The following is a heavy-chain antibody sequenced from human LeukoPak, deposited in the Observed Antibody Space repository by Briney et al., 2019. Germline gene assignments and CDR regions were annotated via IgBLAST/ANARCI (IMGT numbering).Heavy chain of an antibody. Sequence: GGSLRLSCAASGFTFDDYAMHWVWQAPGKGLEWVSGISWNSGSIGYADSVKGRFTISRDNAKNSLYLQMNSLRAEDTALYYCAKDIGIAAAGTRAFDIWGQGTMVTVSS. CDR1: GFTFDDYA. CDR3: AKDIGIAAAGTRAFDI. V-gene: IGHV3-9*01. J-gene: IGHJ3*02. CDR2: ISWNSGSI. D-gene: IGHD6-13*01.